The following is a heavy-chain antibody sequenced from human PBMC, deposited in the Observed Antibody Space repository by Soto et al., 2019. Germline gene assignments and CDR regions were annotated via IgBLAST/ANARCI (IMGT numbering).Heavy chain of an antibody. CDR3: TKGAHLDY. J-gene: IGHJ4*02. V-gene: IGHV3-23*01. CDR2: IIGSDGST. CDR1: GFTFSSYA. Sequence: PGGSLRLSCAASGFTFSSYAMSWVRQSPGKGLDWVSVIIGSDGSTYYAHSVKGRFTISRDNSKNTLCLQMSGLRVDDTAVYYCTKGAHLDYWGPGTLVTVSS.